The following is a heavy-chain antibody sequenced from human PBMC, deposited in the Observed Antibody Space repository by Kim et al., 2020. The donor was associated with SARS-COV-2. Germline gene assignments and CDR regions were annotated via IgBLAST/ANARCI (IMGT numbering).Heavy chain of an antibody. Sequence: GSVKRRFNISRENAKNSLYLQMDSLAAGDTAVYYCARGAMVRGVITYFDYWGQGTLVTVSS. J-gene: IGHJ4*02. V-gene: IGHV3-13*01. D-gene: IGHD3-10*01. CDR3: ARGAMVRGVITYFDY.